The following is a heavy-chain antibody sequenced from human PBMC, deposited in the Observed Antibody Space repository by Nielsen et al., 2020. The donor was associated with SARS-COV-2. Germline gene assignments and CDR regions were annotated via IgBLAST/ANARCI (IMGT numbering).Heavy chain of an antibody. Sequence: GESLKISCAASGFTFDDYTMHWVRQAPGKGLEWVSLISLDGGSTYYADSVKGRFTISRDNSKNSLYLQMNSLRTEDTALYYCAKEDISTGMDVWGQGTTVTVSS. CDR3: AKEDISTGMDV. CDR2: ISLDGGST. D-gene: IGHD2-15*01. J-gene: IGHJ6*02. V-gene: IGHV3-43*01. CDR1: GFTFDDYT.